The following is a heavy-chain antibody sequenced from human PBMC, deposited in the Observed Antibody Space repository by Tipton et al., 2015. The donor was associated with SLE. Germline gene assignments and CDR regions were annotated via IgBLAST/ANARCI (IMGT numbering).Heavy chain of an antibody. D-gene: IGHD3-3*01. Sequence: LSLTCTVSGGSISSSSYYWGWIRQPPGKGLEWVSVIYSGGSTYYADSVKGRFTISRDNAKNSLYLQMNSLRVEDTAVYYCARDTSFGSFDWGRGTLVTVSS. CDR2: IYSGGST. CDR1: GGSISSSSYY. J-gene: IGHJ4*02. CDR3: ARDTSFGSFD. V-gene: IGHV3-53*01.